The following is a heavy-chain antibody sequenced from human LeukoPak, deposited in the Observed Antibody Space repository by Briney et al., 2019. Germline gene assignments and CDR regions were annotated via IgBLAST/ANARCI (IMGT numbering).Heavy chain of an antibody. Sequence: GGSLRLSCAASGFTFSSYGIHWVRQAPGKGLEWVAVISNDGSNKYYADSVKGRFTISRDNSKSTVYLQMNSLRGEDTAVYYCAKSGIAAAGQRGYFDYWGQGTLVTVSS. CDR1: GFTFSSYG. D-gene: IGHD6-13*01. CDR3: AKSGIAAAGQRGYFDY. CDR2: ISNDGSNK. V-gene: IGHV3-30*18. J-gene: IGHJ4*02.